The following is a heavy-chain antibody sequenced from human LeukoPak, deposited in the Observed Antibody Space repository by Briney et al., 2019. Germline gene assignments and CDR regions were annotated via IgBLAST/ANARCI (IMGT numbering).Heavy chain of an antibody. V-gene: IGHV3-23*01. CDR3: AKTRYSSGWYRGVYFDY. CDR2: ISGSGGST. D-gene: IGHD6-19*01. CDR1: GFPLSSYA. Sequence: GSPRLPCAASGFPLSSYALSWVRPAPGEGVGWVSAISGSGGSTYYADSVKGRFTISRDNSKNTLYLQMNSLRAEDTAVYYCAKTRYSSGWYRGVYFDYWGQGTLVTVSS. J-gene: IGHJ4*02.